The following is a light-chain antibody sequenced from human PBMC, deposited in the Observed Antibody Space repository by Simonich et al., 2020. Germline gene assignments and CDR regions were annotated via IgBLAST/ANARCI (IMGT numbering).Light chain of an antibody. CDR2: DAS. V-gene: IGKV1-13*02. CDR1: QGISSD. Sequence: AIKLTQSPSSLSASVGDRINITCQARQGISSDLVWYQQKPGKASNLLIYDASRLESWVPSRFSGSGSWTDFTLTISSLQPEDFATYYCQQFNSYPFTFGPGTKVDIK. CDR3: QQFNSYPFT. J-gene: IGKJ3*01.